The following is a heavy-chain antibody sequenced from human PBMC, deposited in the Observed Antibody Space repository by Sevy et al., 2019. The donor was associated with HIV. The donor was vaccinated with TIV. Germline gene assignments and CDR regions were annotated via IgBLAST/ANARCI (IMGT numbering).Heavy chain of an antibody. CDR3: AKMNY. CDR2: ISWDSARI. CDR1: GSTFSAYW. Sequence: GGSLRLSCAASGSTFSAYWMAWVRQAPGKGLEWVAGISWDSARIAYADSIEGRFTISRDNAKNSLYLQMNSLRTEDTALYYCAKMNYWGQGTLVTVSS. V-gene: IGHV3-9*01. J-gene: IGHJ4*02.